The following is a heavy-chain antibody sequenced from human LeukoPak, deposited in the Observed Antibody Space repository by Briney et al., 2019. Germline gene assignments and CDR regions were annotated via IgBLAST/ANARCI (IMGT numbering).Heavy chain of an antibody. J-gene: IGHJ3*02. CDR3: ARERDDDPFDI. D-gene: IGHD1-1*01. CDR1: GYNFSNHT. CDR2: ISAGSGNT. V-gene: IGHV1-3*01. Sequence: ASVKVSCKASGYNFSNHTLHWVRQAPGQRPEWMGWISAGSGNTKYSQTFQDRLTLTRDTAASTVYMDLSSLRPEDTAVYFCARERDDDPFDIWGQGTLVIVSS.